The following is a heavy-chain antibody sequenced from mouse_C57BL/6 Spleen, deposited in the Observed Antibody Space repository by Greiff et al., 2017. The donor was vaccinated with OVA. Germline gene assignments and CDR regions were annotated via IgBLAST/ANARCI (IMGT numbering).Heavy chain of an antibody. CDR3: ATFTTVAYYAMDY. J-gene: IGHJ4*01. V-gene: IGHV1-82*01. Sequence: QVQLQQSGPELVKPGASVKISCKASGYAFSSSWMNWVKQRPGKGLEWSGRIYPGDGDTNYNGKFKGKATLTADKSSSTAYMQLSSLTSEDSAVYFCATFTTVAYYAMDYWGQGTSVTVSS. CDR1: GYAFSSSW. D-gene: IGHD1-1*01. CDR2: IYPGDGDT.